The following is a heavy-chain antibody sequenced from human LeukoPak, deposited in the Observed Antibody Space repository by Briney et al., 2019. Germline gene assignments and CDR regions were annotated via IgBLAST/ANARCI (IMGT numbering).Heavy chain of an antibody. CDR2: ISAYNGNT. Sequence: ASVKVSCKASGYTFTSYGISWVRQAPGQGLEWMGWISAYNGNTNYAQKLQGRVTMTTDTSTSTAYMELRGLRSDDTAVYYCARDRVGATIFRGPDAFDIWGQGTMVTVSS. CDR1: GYTFTSYG. CDR3: ARDRVGATIFRGPDAFDI. V-gene: IGHV1-18*01. J-gene: IGHJ3*02. D-gene: IGHD3-3*01.